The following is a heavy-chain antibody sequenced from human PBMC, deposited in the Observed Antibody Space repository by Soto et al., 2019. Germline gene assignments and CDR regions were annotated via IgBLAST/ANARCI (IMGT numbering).Heavy chain of an antibody. Sequence: PGESLKISCKGSGYSFTSYWISWVRQMPGKGLEWMGRIDPSDSYTNYSPSFQGHVTMTRDTSISTAYMELSRLRSDDTAVYYCARGSSSIAVAADAGMDVWGQGTTVTVSS. CDR1: GYSFTSYW. D-gene: IGHD6-19*01. V-gene: IGHV5-10-1*01. J-gene: IGHJ6*02. CDR3: ARGSSSIAVAADAGMDV. CDR2: IDPSDSYT.